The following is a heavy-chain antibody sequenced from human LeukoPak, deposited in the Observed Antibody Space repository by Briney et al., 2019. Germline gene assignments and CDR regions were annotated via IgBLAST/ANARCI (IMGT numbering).Heavy chain of an antibody. J-gene: IGHJ4*02. V-gene: IGHV4-38-2*01. CDR1: GYSLSSGYY. Sequence: SGTLSPPCAVSGYSLSSGYYLVLVRPPPRKGPGGIGSIYHSGSTYYNPSLKSRVTISVDTSKNQFSLKLSSVTAADTAVYYCARGGAATGNFDYWGQGTLVTVSS. CDR3: ARGGAATGNFDY. CDR2: IYHSGST. D-gene: IGHD2-15*01.